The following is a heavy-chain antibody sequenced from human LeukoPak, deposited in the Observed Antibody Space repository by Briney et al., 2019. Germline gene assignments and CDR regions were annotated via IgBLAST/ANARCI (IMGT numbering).Heavy chain of an antibody. V-gene: IGHV1-18*01. CDR2: ISAYNGNT. J-gene: IGHJ3*02. Sequence: ASVKVSCKASGYTFTSYGISCVRQAPGQGLEWMGWISAYNGNTNYAQKLQGRVTMTTDTSTSTAYKELRSLRSDDTAVYYCVWQQLATDAFDIWGQGTMVTVSS. CDR3: VWQQLATDAFDI. CDR1: GYTFTSYG. D-gene: IGHD6-13*01.